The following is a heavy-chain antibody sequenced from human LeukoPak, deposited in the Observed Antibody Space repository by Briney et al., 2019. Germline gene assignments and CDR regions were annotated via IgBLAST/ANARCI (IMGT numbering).Heavy chain of an antibody. CDR2: INHSGST. CDR3: ARAIMGRRYSSSTDAFDI. D-gene: IGHD6-13*01. V-gene: IGHV4-34*01. J-gene: IGHJ3*02. Sequence: PSETLSLTCAVYGGSFSGYYWSWIRQPPGKGLEWIGEINHSGSTNYNPSLKSRVTISVDTSKNQFSLKLSSVTAADTAVYYCARAIMGRRYSSSTDAFDIWGQGTMVTVSS. CDR1: GGSFSGYY.